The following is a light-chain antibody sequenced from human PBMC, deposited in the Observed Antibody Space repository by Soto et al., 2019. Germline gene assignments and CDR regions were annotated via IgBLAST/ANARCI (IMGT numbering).Light chain of an antibody. V-gene: IGKV3-20*01. CDR2: GAS. CDR3: QQYGSSAWT. CDR1: QSVSSSY. J-gene: IGKJ1*01. Sequence: EIVLTQSPGTPSLSPGERATLSCRASQSVSSSYLAWYQQKPGQAPRLLIYGASSRATGIPDRFSGSGSGTDFTLTISRLEPEEFAVYYCQQYGSSAWTFGQGTKVEIK.